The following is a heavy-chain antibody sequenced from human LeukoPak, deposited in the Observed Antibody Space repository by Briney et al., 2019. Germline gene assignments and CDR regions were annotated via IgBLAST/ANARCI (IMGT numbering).Heavy chain of an antibody. J-gene: IGHJ4*02. CDR3: ASPIAAAGY. CDR1: GGSISSTTHY. D-gene: IGHD6-13*01. CDR2: IYYSGST. V-gene: IGHV4-39*01. Sequence: SETLSLTCSVSGGSISSTTHYWGWIRQPPGKGLEWIASIYYSGSTYYNPSLKSRVTISVDTSKNQFSLKLSSVTAADTAVYYCASPIAAAGYWGQGTLVTVSS.